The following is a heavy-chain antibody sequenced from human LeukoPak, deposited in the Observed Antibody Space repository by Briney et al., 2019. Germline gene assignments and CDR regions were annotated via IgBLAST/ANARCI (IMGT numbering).Heavy chain of an antibody. CDR1: GFTFSSYG. CDR3: AKDGDGWDYYDSSAYYYPDY. V-gene: IGHV3-30*18. D-gene: IGHD3-22*01. J-gene: IGHJ4*02. CDR2: ISYDGSNK. Sequence: GRSLRLSSAASGFTFSSYGMHWVRQAPGKGLEWVAVISYDGSNKYYADSVKGRFTISRDNSKNTLYLQMNSLRAEDTAVYYCAKDGDGWDYYDSSAYYYPDYWGQGTLVTVSS.